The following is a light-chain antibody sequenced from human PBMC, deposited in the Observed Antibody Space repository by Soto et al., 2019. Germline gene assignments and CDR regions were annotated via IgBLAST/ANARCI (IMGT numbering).Light chain of an antibody. Sequence: IVMTQSPATLSASPGERATLSCKASQSVSSNLAWYKQKPGQAPTLLIYDAYTRATGVGARVTGSGSATDVSLTITSLEPEDFAVYYCQQRGKWPSTFGPGTKVDIK. CDR1: QSVSSN. V-gene: IGKV3-11*01. J-gene: IGKJ2*02. CDR3: QQRGKWPST. CDR2: DAY.